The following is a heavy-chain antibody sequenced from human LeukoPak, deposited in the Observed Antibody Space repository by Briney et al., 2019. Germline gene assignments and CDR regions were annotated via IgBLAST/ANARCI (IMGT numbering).Heavy chain of an antibody. J-gene: IGHJ4*02. CDR2: FSTYNGNT. CDR3: ARAHSLGGSYYLFDY. CDR1: GYTFTNYN. Sequence: GASVKVSCKASGYTFTNYNFGWVRQAPGQGLEWMGWFSTYNGNTDYSQKFQGRVIMTTDTATSTVHLDLRSLRSDDTAVYYCARAHSLGGSYYLFDYWGQGTLVTVSS. D-gene: IGHD1-26*01. V-gene: IGHV1-18*01.